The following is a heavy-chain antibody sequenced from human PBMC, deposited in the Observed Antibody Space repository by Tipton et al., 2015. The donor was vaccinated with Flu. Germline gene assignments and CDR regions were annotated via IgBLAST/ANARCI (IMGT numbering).Heavy chain of an antibody. V-gene: IGHV1-8*02. D-gene: IGHD3-22*01. CDR1: GYTFSSYD. CDR2: MSPNSGNT. CDR3: ARGYYDTSGYYLDY. J-gene: IGHJ4*02. Sequence: AEVKKPGASVKVSCKASGYTFSSYDINWVRQATGQGLEWMGWMSPNSGNTGYAQKFQGRVTMTKDSSIRTAYMELRSLRSEDTAVYYCARGYYDTSGYYLDYWGQGTQVTVSS.